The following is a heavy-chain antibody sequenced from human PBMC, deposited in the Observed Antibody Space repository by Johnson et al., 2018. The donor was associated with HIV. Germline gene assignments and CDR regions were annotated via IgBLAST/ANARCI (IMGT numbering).Heavy chain of an antibody. CDR2: INWNGGST. CDR3: ARDGYRYDTGVLGAFDV. D-gene: IGHD6-13*01. CDR1: GFTFDDYG. V-gene: IGHV3-20*04. J-gene: IGHJ3*01. Sequence: MQLVESGGCVVRPGGSLRLSCAASGFTFDDYGMSWVRQAPGKGLEWVSGINWNGGSTGYADSVKGRFTISRDNAKNSLYLQMNSLRAEDTALYYCARDGYRYDTGVLGAFDVWGQGTMVTVSS.